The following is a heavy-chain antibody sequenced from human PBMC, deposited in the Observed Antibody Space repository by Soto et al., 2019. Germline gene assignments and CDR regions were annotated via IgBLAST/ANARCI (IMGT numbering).Heavy chain of an antibody. Sequence: EVQLVESGGGLVKPGGSLRLSCAASGFTFSSYSMNWVRQAPGKGLEWVSSISSSSSYIYYADSVKGRFTISRDNAKNSLYLQINSLRAEDTALYYCARSGSTVTSDVDYWGQGTLVTVSS. CDR2: ISSSSSYI. V-gene: IGHV3-21*01. J-gene: IGHJ4*02. CDR1: GFTFSSYS. CDR3: ARSGSTVTSDVDY. D-gene: IGHD4-17*01.